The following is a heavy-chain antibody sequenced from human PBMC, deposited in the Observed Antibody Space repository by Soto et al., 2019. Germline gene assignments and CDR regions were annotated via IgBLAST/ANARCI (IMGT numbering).Heavy chain of an antibody. Sequence: EVQLLESGGGLVQPGGSLRLSCAGSGFTFSSYAMTWVRQAPGKGLEWVSGISGSGGGTYYADSVKGPFTISRDNSETTLYLQMNRLRAEDTAISFWAKDLVAEAETGWSRAYWYFDLWGRGTLVTVSS. CDR3: AKDLVAEAETGWSRAYWYFDL. CDR2: ISGSGGGT. CDR1: GFTFSSYA. V-gene: IGHV3-23*01. D-gene: IGHD6-13*01. J-gene: IGHJ2*01.